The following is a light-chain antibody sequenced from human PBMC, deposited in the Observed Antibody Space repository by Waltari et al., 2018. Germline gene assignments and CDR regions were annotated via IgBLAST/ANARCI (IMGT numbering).Light chain of an antibody. CDR2: SSN. Sequence: QSVLPQPPSASGTPGQRLTIPCSGSTSNIGSNTVNWYQHLPGTAPKLLIYSSNQRPSGVPDRFSGSKSGTSASLAISGLQSEDEADYYCAAWDDSLNGLYVFGPGTKVTVL. CDR1: TSNIGSNT. V-gene: IGLV1-44*01. J-gene: IGLJ1*01. CDR3: AAWDDSLNGLYV.